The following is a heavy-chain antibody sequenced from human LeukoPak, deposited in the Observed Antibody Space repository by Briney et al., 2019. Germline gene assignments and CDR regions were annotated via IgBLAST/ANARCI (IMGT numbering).Heavy chain of an antibody. CDR3: ARDVTTGGRIGYYFDY. J-gene: IGHJ4*02. CDR1: GGSISSYY. D-gene: IGHD1-1*01. Sequence: SETLSLTCTVSGGSISSYYWSWIRQPAGKGLEWIGRIYTSGSTNYNPSLKSRVTMSVDTSKNQFSLKLSSVTAADTAVYYCARDVTTGGRIGYYFDYWGQGTLVTVSS. V-gene: IGHV4-4*07. CDR2: IYTSGST.